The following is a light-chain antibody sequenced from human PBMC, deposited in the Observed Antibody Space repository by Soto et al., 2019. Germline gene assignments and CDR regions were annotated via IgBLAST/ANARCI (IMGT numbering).Light chain of an antibody. CDR2: GAS. J-gene: IGKJ5*01. Sequence: EIVMTQSPATLSVSPGARPTLPGRAPPSVSSNLAWYQQKPAQAPRLLIYGASTRATGIPARFSGSGSGTAFTLTISSLQSEDFAVYYCQQHNNWPQITFGQGTRLEIK. CDR1: PSVSSN. V-gene: IGKV3-15*01. CDR3: QQHNNWPQIT.